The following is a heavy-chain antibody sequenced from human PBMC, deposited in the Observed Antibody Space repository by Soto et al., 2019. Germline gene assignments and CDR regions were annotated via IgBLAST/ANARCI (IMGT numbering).Heavy chain of an antibody. CDR1: GGSISSGGYY. V-gene: IGHV4-31*03. Sequence: SETLSLTCTVSGGSISSGGYYWSWIRQHPGKGLEWIGYIYYSGSTYYNPSLKSRVTISVDTSKNQFSLKLSSVTAADTAVYYFARDNRLNSSGYFSHYYGMDVWGQGTTVTVSS. J-gene: IGHJ6*02. CDR2: IYYSGST. CDR3: ARDNRLNSSGYFSHYYGMDV. D-gene: IGHD3-22*01.